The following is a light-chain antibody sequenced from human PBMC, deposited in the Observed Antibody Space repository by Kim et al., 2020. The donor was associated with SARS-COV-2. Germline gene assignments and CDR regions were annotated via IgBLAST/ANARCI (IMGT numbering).Light chain of an antibody. CDR2: GVT. J-gene: IGLJ1*01. CDR3: SSYTTIYSYV. V-gene: IGLV2-14*03. CDR1: SSDIGGFDY. Sequence: GQSLTISGTGTSSDIGGFDYVSWYQQRPGKAPKLLIYGVTHRPSGFPDRFSGSKSGNTASLTISGLQAEDEADYYCSSYTTIYSYVFGTGTKVTVL.